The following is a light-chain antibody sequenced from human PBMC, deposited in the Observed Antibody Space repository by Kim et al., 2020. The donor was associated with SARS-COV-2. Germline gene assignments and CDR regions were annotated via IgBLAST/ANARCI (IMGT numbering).Light chain of an antibody. J-gene: IGKJ2*01. Sequence: PGERAPLSCRASQSVSRDYLAWYKQKPGQAPRLLIYGASNRATGIPGRFRGGGSGTDFTLTISSLEPEDFAVYYCQQYGASPLMYTFGQGTKLEI. CDR3: QQYGASPLMYT. CDR2: GAS. CDR1: QSVSRDY. V-gene: IGKV3-20*01.